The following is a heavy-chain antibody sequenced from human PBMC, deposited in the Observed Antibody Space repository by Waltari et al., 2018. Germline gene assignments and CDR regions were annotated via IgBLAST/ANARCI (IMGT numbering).Heavy chain of an antibody. CDR3: ARVLSTVQLGIFAY. Sequence: QVQMVQSGAEVKKPGASVKVSCKASGYSFTAYYLHGVRQAPGRGLEWMGRINPNSGATTYAQMFQGRVTMTRDTSISTAYMEVTGLRSDDTAVYYCARVLSTVQLGIFAYGGQGTVVTVSS. J-gene: IGHJ4*02. CDR1: GYSFTAYY. CDR2: INPNSGAT. D-gene: IGHD7-27*01. V-gene: IGHV1-2*06.